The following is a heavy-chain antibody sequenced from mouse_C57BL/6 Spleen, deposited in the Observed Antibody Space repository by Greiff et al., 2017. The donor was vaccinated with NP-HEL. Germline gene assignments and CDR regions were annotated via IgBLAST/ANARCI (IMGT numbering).Heavy chain of an antibody. Sequence: EVQLQQSGPELVKPGASVKISCKASGYTFTDYYMNWVKQSHGKSLEWIGDINPNNGGTSYNQKFKGKATLTVDKSSSTAYMELRSLTSEDSAVYDCARFGSYFDVWGTGTTVTVSS. CDR1: GYTFTDYY. V-gene: IGHV1-26*01. CDR3: ARFGSYFDV. CDR2: INPNNGGT. J-gene: IGHJ1*03.